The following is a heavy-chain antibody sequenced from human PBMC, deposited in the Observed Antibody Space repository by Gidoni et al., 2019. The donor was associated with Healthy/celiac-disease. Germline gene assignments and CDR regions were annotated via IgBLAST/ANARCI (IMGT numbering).Heavy chain of an antibody. CDR1: VGSISSGSSY. Sequence: QVHLQESGPGLVKPSQTLSLTCTVSVGSISSGSSYWSWIRQPAGKGLEWIGRIYTSGSTNYNPSLKSRVTISVDTSKNQFSLKLSSVTAADTAVYYCARGVWQQLVPPYDYGMDAWGQGTTVTVSS. J-gene: IGHJ6*02. CDR2: IYTSGST. D-gene: IGHD6-13*01. V-gene: IGHV4-61*02. CDR3: ARGVWQQLVPPYDYGMDA.